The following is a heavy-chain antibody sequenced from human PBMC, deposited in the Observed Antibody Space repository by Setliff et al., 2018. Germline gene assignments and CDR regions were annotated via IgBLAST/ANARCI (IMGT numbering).Heavy chain of an antibody. CDR2: IYTDGTT. CDR3: ARGLATVRKIIFDF. D-gene: IGHD4-17*01. V-gene: IGHV4-61*09. J-gene: IGHJ4*02. CDR1: GGSLSSYNY. Sequence: SETLSLTCTVSGGSLSSYNYWSWIRQPAGKGLEWIGQIYTDGTTNYNPALKSRVTISVDKSKNQFSLKLSSVTAADTAVYYCARGLATVRKIIFDFWGQGSLVTVSS.